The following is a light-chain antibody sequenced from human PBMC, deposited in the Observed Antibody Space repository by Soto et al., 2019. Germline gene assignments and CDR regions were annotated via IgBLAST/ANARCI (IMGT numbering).Light chain of an antibody. V-gene: IGLV2-14*01. CDR3: SSYTSSNSLV. CDR1: SSYVGGYNY. Sequence: QSVLTQPASVSGSPGQSITISCTGTSSYVGGYNYVSWYKQTPGKAPKLMIFEVTSRPSGVSNRFSGSKSGNTASLTISGLQAEDEADYYCSSYTSSNSLVFGTGTKVTV. J-gene: IGLJ1*01. CDR2: EVT.